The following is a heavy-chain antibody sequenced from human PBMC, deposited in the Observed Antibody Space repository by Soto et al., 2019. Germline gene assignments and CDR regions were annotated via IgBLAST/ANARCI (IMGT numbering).Heavy chain of an antibody. CDR3: ARQKHNVDTVDFDY. V-gene: IGHV5-10-1*01. Sequence: PGESLKISCKGSGYSFTSYWISWVRQMPGKGLEWMGRIDPSDSYTNYSPSFQGHVTISADKSIGTAYLQWSSLKASDTAMYYCARQKHNVDTVDFDYWGQGTLVTVSS. CDR1: GYSFTSYW. J-gene: IGHJ4*02. CDR2: IDPSDSYT. D-gene: IGHD5-18*01.